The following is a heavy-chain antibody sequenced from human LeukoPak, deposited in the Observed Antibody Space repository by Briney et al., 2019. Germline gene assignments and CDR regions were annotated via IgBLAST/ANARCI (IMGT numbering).Heavy chain of an antibody. CDR2: INPRNGAT. Sequence: ASVTVSCKASGYTFTSYYIHWVRQAPGQGPDWMGYINPRNGATNYSQKFQGRLTMTGDTSISTAYMEVSSLKSDDTAVYYCARDPRDTGGSYDSWGQGTLLTVSS. CDR3: ARDPRDTGGSYDS. V-gene: IGHV1-2*02. CDR1: GYTFTSYY. J-gene: IGHJ5*01. D-gene: IGHD2-8*02.